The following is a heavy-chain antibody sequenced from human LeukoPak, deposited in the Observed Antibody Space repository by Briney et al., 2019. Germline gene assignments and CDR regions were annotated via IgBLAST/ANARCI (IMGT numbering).Heavy chain of an antibody. CDR3: ARGTYYYGRFDY. J-gene: IGHJ4*02. CDR2: INHSGST. CDR1: GYSISSGYY. D-gene: IGHD3-10*01. V-gene: IGHV4-38-2*02. Sequence: PSETLSLTCTVSGYSISSGYYWSWIRQPPGKGLEWIGEINHSGSTNYNPSLKSRVTISVDTSKNQFSLKLSSVTAADTAVYYCARGTYYYGRFDYWGQGTLVTVSS.